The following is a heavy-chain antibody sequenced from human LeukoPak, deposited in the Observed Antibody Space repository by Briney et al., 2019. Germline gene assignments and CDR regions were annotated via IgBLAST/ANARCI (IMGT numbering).Heavy chain of an antibody. CDR2: IIPILGIA. CDR3: AGHIAYCGGDCSADY. CDR1: GYTFTGYY. D-gene: IGHD2-21*02. J-gene: IGHJ4*02. V-gene: IGHV1-69*02. Sequence: SVKVSCKASGYTFTGYYMHWVRQAPGQGLEWMGRIIPILGIANYAQKFQGRVTITADKSTSTAYMELSSLRSEDTAVYYCAGHIAYCGGDCSADYWGQGTLVTVSS.